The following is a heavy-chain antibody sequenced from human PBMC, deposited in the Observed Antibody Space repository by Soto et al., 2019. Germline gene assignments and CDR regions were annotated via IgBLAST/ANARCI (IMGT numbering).Heavy chain of an antibody. CDR3: AKDPDFAVAGTNYYYGMDV. CDR2: ISYSGANT. Sequence: PGGSLRLSCVASGFTFSSYDMTWVRQAPGRGLEWVSGISYSGANTYYADSVNGRFTISRDNSRNTLYLQMNSLRADDTALYYCAKDPDFAVAGTNYYYGMDVWGQGTTVTVSS. J-gene: IGHJ6*02. V-gene: IGHV3-23*01. D-gene: IGHD6-19*01. CDR1: GFTFSSYD.